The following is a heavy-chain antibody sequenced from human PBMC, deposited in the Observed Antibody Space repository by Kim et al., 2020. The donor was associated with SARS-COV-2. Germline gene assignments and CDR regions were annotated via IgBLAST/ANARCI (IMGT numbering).Heavy chain of an antibody. D-gene: IGHD3-10*01. CDR2: TYYRSKWYN. V-gene: IGHV6-1*01. Sequence: SQTLSLTCAISGDSVSSNSAAWNWIRQSPSRGLEWLGRTYYRSKWYNDYAVSVKSRITINPDTSKNQFSLQLNSVTPEDTAVYYCARDYYGSGSQYYYYYYGMDVWGQGTTVTVSS. CDR1: GDSVSSNSAA. CDR3: ARDYYGSGSQYYYYYYGMDV. J-gene: IGHJ6*02.